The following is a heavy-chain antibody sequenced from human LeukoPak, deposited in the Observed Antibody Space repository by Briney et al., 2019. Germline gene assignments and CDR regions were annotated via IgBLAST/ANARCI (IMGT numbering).Heavy chain of an antibody. CDR1: GFTFSSYS. CDR2: ISSSSSTI. V-gene: IGHV3-48*01. D-gene: IGHD3-10*01. J-gene: IGHJ4*02. CDR3: ARDIALWFGELLYSPFDY. Sequence: GGSLRLSCAASGFTFSSYSMNWVRQAPGKGLEWVSYISSSSSTIYYADSVKGRFTISRDNAKNSLYLQMNSLRAEDTAVYYCARDIALWFGELLYSPFDYWGQGTLVAVSS.